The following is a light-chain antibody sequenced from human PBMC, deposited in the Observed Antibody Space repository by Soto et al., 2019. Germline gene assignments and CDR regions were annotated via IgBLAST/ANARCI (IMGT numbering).Light chain of an antibody. CDR1: FSNIGDNA. J-gene: IGLJ1*01. Sequence: QSVLTQPPSLSATPGQRVNISCSGSFSNIGDNAVNWYQQLPGAAPKLLIYLNDQRPPGVPDRFSGSKSGTSAFLAISGLQSEDEADYYCAAWDDSLNALFGTGTKLTVL. CDR2: LND. CDR3: AAWDDSLNAL. V-gene: IGLV1-44*01.